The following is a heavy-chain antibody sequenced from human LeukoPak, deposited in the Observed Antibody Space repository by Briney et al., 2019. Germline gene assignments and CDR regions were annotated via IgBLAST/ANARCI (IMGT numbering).Heavy chain of an antibody. Sequence: PGESLRISCKRSGYTFSCYWIGWVRQMPGKGLEWMGIIYPGDSDTRYSPSLQGQVTISVDTSIGTAYLQWSSLKASDTAIYYCARQNDFRLDYWGQGTLVTVSS. J-gene: IGHJ4*02. CDR2: IYPGDSDT. CDR1: GYTFSCYW. CDR3: ARQNDFRLDY. V-gene: IGHV5-51*01. D-gene: IGHD3-3*01.